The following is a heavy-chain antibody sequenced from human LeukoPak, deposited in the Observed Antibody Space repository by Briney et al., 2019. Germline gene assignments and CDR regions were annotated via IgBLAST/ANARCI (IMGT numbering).Heavy chain of an antibody. V-gene: IGHV4-39*02. Sequence: PSETLSLTCTVSGGSISSSSYYWGWIRQPPGKGLEWIGSIYYSGSTYYNPSLKSRVTISVDTSKNQFSLKLSSVTAADTAVYYCARDRPGGSNDYWGQGTLVTVSS. D-gene: IGHD3-10*01. J-gene: IGHJ4*02. CDR1: GGSISSSSYY. CDR2: IYYSGST. CDR3: ARDRPGGSNDY.